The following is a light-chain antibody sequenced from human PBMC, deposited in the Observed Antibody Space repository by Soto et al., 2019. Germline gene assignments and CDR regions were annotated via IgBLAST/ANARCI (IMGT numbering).Light chain of an antibody. J-gene: IGLJ1*01. V-gene: IGLV1-40*01. CDR2: SNS. CDR3: ATWDDGLSAYV. CDR1: SSNIGAGFN. Sequence: QSVLTQPPSVSGVPGQRVTISCAGSSSNIGAGFNVHWYQQFPGTAPRLLIFSNSQRPSGVPDRFSGAKSGTSASLAISGLQSEDEANYYCATWDDGLSAYVFGTGTKLTVL.